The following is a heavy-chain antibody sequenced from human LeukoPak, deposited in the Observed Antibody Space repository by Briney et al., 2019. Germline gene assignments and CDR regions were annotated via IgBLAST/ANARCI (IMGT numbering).Heavy chain of an antibody. CDR2: IRFDGSRQ. Sequence: GGSLRFSCAASGFTFSNFAMHWVRQAPGKGLEWVAVIRFDGSRQHYAESLEGRFTISRDNSKNTVSLQMSSLTTEDAALYYCVREQPGDGWSGFDYWGQGTLVTVSS. CDR3: VREQPGDGWSGFDY. D-gene: IGHD6-19*01. J-gene: IGHJ4*02. V-gene: IGHV3-30*04. CDR1: GFTFSNFA.